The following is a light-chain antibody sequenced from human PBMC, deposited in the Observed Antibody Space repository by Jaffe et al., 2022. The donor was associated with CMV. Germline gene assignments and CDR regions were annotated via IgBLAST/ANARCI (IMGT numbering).Light chain of an antibody. J-gene: IGLJ3*02. CDR3: AAWDSSVSAWV. CDR2: ENT. V-gene: IGLV1-51*02. CDR1: SSNIGNNY. Sequence: QSVLTQPPSVSAAPGQKVTISCSGSSSNIGNNYVSWYQQLPGTAPKFLIYENTKRPSGIPARFSGSKSGPSATLGITGLQTGDEADYYCAAWDSSVSAWVFGGGTKLTVL.